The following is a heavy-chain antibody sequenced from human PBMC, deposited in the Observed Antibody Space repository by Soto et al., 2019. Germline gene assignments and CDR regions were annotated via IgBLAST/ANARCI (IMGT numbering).Heavy chain of an antibody. Sequence: PGGSLRLSCAASGFTFSTYAMSWVRQAPGKGLEWVSDITGRGDSTYYADSVKGRFTISRDNSKNTVYLQMNSLRAEDTAVYYCAKDLETYSSGQFDYWGQGTLVTVSS. D-gene: IGHD6-19*01. J-gene: IGHJ4*02. V-gene: IGHV3-23*01. CDR3: AKDLETYSSGQFDY. CDR2: ITGRGDST. CDR1: GFTFSTYA.